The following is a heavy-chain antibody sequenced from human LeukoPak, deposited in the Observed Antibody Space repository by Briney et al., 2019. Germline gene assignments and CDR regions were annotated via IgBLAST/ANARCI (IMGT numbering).Heavy chain of an antibody. CDR1: GYTFTSYG. Sequence: ASVKVPCKASGYTFTSYGISWVRQAPGQGLEWMGWISAYNGNTNYAQKFQGRVTMTTDTSTSTAYMDLRSLRSDDTAVYYCARQDYYYYMDVWGKGTTVTVSS. J-gene: IGHJ6*03. V-gene: IGHV1-18*01. CDR2: ISAYNGNT. CDR3: ARQDYYYYMDV.